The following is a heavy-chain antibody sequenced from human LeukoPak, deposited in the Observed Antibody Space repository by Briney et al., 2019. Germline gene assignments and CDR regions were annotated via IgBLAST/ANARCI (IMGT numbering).Heavy chain of an antibody. CDR3: AGAVNLAWYFDL. Sequence: PSETLSLTCTVSGGSISSYYWSWIRQPPGKGLEWIGYIYYSGSTHYNPSLKSRVTISVDTSKNQFSLKLSSVTAADTAVYYCAGAVNLAWYFDLWGRGTLVTVSS. J-gene: IGHJ2*01. V-gene: IGHV4-59*01. CDR1: GGSISSYY. CDR2: IYYSGST.